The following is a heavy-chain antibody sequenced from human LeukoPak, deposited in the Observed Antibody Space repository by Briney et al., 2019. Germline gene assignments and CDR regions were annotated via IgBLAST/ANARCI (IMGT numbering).Heavy chain of an antibody. D-gene: IGHD6-13*01. J-gene: IGHJ4*02. CDR1: GYTFTTYG. Sequence: GASVRVSCKASGYTFTTYGISWVRQAPGQGLEWLGWISAYNRNRNYAQNLQGRVTVTTDTSASTAYMELRSLRSDDTAVYYCATGGSSWPFDYWGPRTLVTVSS. V-gene: IGHV1-18*04. CDR3: ATGGSSWPFDY. CDR2: ISAYNRNR.